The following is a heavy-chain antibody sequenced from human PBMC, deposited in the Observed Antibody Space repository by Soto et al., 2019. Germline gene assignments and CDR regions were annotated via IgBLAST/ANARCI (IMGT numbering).Heavy chain of an antibody. CDR2: IIPIFGTA. CDR1: GGTFSSYA. Sequence: GASVKVSCKASGGTFSSYAISWVRQAPGQGLEWMGGIIPIFGTANYAQKFQGRVTITADESTSTAYMELSSLRSEDTAVYYCAREGTDIVVVPAAPYGMDVWGQGTTVTVYS. V-gene: IGHV1-69*13. J-gene: IGHJ6*02. D-gene: IGHD2-2*01. CDR3: AREGTDIVVVPAAPYGMDV.